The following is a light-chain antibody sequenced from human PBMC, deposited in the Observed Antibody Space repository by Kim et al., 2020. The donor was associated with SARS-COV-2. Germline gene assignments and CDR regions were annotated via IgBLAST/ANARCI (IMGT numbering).Light chain of an antibody. CDR1: SSNIGSNA. CDR3: AAWDGSLNGHV. CDR2: SND. Sequence: GQGVTISCSGSSSNIGSNAVNWYQQLPGTAPKLLIYSNDQRPSGVPDRFSGSKSGTSVSLAISGLQSEDEADYYCAAWDGSLNGHVFGAGTKVTVL. J-gene: IGLJ1*01. V-gene: IGLV1-44*01.